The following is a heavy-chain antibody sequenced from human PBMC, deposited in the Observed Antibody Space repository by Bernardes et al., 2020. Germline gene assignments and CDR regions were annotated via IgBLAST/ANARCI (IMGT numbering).Heavy chain of an antibody. CDR1: GGSFSGYY. J-gene: IGHJ5*02. CDR3: ARGRLVLYWERRYNWFDP. V-gene: IGHV4-34*01. CDR2: INHSGST. Sequence: SETLSLTCAVYGGSFSGYYWSWIRQPPGKGLEWIGEINHSGSTNYNPSLKSRVTISVDTSKNQFSLKLSSVTAADTAVYYCARGRLVLYWERRYNWFDPWGQGTLVTVSS. D-gene: IGHD2-8*02.